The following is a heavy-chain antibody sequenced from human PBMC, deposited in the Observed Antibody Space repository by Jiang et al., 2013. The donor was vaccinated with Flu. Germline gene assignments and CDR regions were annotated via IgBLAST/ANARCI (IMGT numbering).Heavy chain of an antibody. J-gene: IGHJ2*01. CDR3: ARTYSPGWSTKDWYFDL. Sequence: SGAEVKKPGASVRVSCEASGYTFTNYGISWVRRAPGQGLEWMGWISAYNGNTKYAQKLQGRVTMTTDTSTSTGYMELRSLRFDDTAVYYCARTYSPGWSTKDWYFDLWGRGTLVTVSS. D-gene: IGHD6-19*01. CDR2: ISAYNGNT. CDR1: GYTFTNYG. V-gene: IGHV1-18*04.